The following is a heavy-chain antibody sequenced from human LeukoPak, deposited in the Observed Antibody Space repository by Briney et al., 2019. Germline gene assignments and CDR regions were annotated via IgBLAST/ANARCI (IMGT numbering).Heavy chain of an antibody. CDR3: TKWSGFGND. CDR1: GFTFSSYS. V-gene: IGHV3-23*01. CDR2: ISDSGDST. J-gene: IGHJ4*02. D-gene: IGHD3-10*01. Sequence: PGGSLRLPCAASGFTFSSYSMTWVRQTPEKGLEWVSGISDSGDSTYYADSVKGRFTISRDNSRNTLYLEMNSLRAEDTAVYYCTKWSGFGNDWGQGTLVTVSS.